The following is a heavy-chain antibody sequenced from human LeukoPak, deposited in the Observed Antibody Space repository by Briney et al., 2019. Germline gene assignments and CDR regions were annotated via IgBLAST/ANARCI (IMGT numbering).Heavy chain of an antibody. CDR2: IKQDGSEK. Sequence: GGSLRLSCAASGFTFSSYWMSWVRQAPGKGLEWVANIKQDGSEKYYVDSVKGRFTISRDNAKNSLYLQMNSLRAEDTAVYYCARDLLYAGATPEGWFDPRGQGTLVTVSS. V-gene: IGHV3-7*01. CDR1: GFTFSSYW. CDR3: ARDLLYAGATPEGWFDP. J-gene: IGHJ5*02. D-gene: IGHD1-26*01.